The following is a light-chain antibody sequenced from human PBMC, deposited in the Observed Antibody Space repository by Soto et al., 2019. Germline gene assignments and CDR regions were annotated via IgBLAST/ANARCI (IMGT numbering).Light chain of an antibody. CDR3: SSFTTRIPCV. V-gene: IGLV2-14*01. CDR2: EVT. Sequence: QSALTQPASVSGSPGQSITISCTGTSSDVGAYNYVSWYQQLPGKAPKLIIYEVTNRPSGVSNRFSGSKSGNTASLTISGVQAEDEADYYCSSFTTRIPCVFGTGTKLTVL. CDR1: SSDVGAYNY. J-gene: IGLJ1*01.